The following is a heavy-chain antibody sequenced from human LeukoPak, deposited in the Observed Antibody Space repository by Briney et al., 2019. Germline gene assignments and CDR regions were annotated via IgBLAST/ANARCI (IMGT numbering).Heavy chain of an antibody. Sequence: GGSLRLSCAASGFTFSSYSMNWVRQAPGKGLEWVSSISNSSSYIYYADSVKGRFTISRDNAKNSLYLQMNSLRAEDTAVYYCARASIVGATTKTDYWGQGTLVTVSS. CDR1: GFTFSSYS. V-gene: IGHV3-21*01. J-gene: IGHJ4*02. D-gene: IGHD1-26*01. CDR3: ARASIVGATTKTDY. CDR2: ISNSSSYI.